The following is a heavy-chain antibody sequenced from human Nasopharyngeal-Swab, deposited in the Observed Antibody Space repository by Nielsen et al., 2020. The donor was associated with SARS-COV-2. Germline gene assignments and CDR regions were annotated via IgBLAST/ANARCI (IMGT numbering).Heavy chain of an antibody. CDR2: ISSSSSYI. V-gene: IGHV3-21*01. Sequence: GESLKISCAASGFTFSSYSMNWVRQAPGKGLEWVSSISSSSSYIYYADSVKGRFTISRDKAKNSLYLQMNSLRAEDTAVYYCASPLGSGSYYVFDYWGQGTLVTVSS. D-gene: IGHD3-10*01. J-gene: IGHJ4*02. CDR3: ASPLGSGSYYVFDY. CDR1: GFTFSSYS.